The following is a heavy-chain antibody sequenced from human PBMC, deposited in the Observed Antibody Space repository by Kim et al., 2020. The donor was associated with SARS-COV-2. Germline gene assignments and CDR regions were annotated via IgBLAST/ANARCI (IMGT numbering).Heavy chain of an antibody. CDR2: ISSSSSTI. CDR1: GFTFSSYS. V-gene: IGHV3-48*02. D-gene: IGHD6-13*01. J-gene: IGHJ6*02. CDR3: ARDGAIAAAGTTVLGYYYGMDV. Sequence: GGSLRLSCAASGFTFSSYSMNWVRQAPGKGLEWVSYISSSSSTIYYADSVKGRFTISRDNAKNSLYLQMNSLRDEDTAVYYCARDGAIAAAGTTVLGYYYGMDVWGQGTTVTVSS.